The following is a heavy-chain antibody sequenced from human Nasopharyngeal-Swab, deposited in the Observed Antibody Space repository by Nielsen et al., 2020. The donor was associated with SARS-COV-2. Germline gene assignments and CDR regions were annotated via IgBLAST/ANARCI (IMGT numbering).Heavy chain of an antibody. CDR2: MNPGGSGT. Sequence: GGSLRLSYAASGFNFSTQWMDWVRQAPGKGLVWVSQMNPGGSGTGYPDSVKGRFTISRDNAKNTLYLQMNGLRVDDTAVYYCARGGFRYGLDVWGQGTTVTVSS. J-gene: IGHJ6*02. D-gene: IGHD1-14*01. CDR1: GFNFSTQW. V-gene: IGHV3-74*01. CDR3: ARGGFRYGLDV.